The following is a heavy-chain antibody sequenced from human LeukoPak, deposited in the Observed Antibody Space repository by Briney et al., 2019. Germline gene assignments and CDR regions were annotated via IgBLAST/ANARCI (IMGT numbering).Heavy chain of an antibody. CDR1: GFTLSIYT. CDR3: SRSQFDF. J-gene: IGHJ4*02. CDR2: ISSSSSYI. Sequence: PGGSLRLSCAASGFTLSIYTMNWVRQAPGKGLEWVSSISSSSSYIYYADSVKGRFTISRDNTENILYLQMDSLRAEDTAIYYCSRSQFDFWGQGVLVTVSS. V-gene: IGHV3-21*01.